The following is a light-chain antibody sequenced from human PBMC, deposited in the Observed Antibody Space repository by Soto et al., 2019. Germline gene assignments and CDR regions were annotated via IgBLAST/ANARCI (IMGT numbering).Light chain of an antibody. CDR1: QNFGSTY. V-gene: IGKV3-20*01. J-gene: IGKJ1*01. Sequence: EVGLTQSPDTVSLSTGERATLSFRASQNFGSTYLAWYQQKRGQAPRFLIYGASSRATGIPDRFSGSGSGTDFTLTISRLEPEDFAVYYCQQYGRSPTTFGQGTKVDIK. CDR2: GAS. CDR3: QQYGRSPTT.